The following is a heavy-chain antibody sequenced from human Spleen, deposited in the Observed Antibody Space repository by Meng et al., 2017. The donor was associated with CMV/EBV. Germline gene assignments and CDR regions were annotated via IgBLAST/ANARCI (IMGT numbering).Heavy chain of an antibody. J-gene: IGHJ6*02. Sequence: SLKISCAASGFTFDDYAMHWVRQAPGKGLEWVSGISWNSGSIGYADSVKGRFTISRDNAKKSLYLQMNSLRDEDTALYYCAKAPHPFGGGMYGMDVWGQGTTVTVSS. CDR1: GFTFDDYA. D-gene: IGHD3-16*01. CDR2: ISWNSGSI. CDR3: AKAPHPFGGGMYGMDV. V-gene: IGHV3-9*01.